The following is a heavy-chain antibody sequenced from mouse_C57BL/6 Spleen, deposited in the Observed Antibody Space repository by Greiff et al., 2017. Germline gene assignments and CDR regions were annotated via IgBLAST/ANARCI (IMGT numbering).Heavy chain of an antibody. V-gene: IGHV1-69*01. CDR3: ARFRYPYYFAY. CDR2: IDPSDSYP. D-gene: IGHD1-1*01. J-gene: IGHJ2*01. Sequence: VQLQQPGAELVMPGASVKLSCKASGYTFTSYWMPWVKQRPGQGLEWIGEIDPSDSYPNYNQKFKGKSTLTVDKSSSTAYMPLSSLTSEDSAVYYCARFRYPYYFAYWGQGTTLTVSS. CDR1: GYTFTSYW.